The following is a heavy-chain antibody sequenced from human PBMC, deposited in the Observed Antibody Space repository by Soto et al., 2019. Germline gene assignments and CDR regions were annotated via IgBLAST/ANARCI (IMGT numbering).Heavy chain of an antibody. Sequence: GASVKVSCKVSGYTLTELSMHWVRQAPGKGLEWMGGFDPEDGETIYAQKFQGRVTITEDTSTDTAYTELSSLRSEDTAAYYCARDPYCGGDCVSDGMDVWGQGTTVTVSS. D-gene: IGHD2-21*02. CDR3: ARDPYCGGDCVSDGMDV. CDR2: FDPEDGET. CDR1: GYTLTELS. J-gene: IGHJ6*02. V-gene: IGHV1-24*01.